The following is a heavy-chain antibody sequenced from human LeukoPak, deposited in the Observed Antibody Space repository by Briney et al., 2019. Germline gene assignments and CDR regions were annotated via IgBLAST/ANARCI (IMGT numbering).Heavy chain of an antibody. V-gene: IGHV1-69*13. CDR2: IIPIFGTA. CDR3: ARVSLGNEPGSPQNYYYYGMDV. J-gene: IGHJ6*02. CDR1: GGTFSSYA. Sequence: SVNVSCKASGGTFSSYAISWVRQAPGQGLEWMGGIIPIFGTANYAQKFQGRVTITADESTGTAYMELSSLRSQDTAVYYCARVSLGNEPGSPQNYYYYGMDVWGQGTTVTVSS.